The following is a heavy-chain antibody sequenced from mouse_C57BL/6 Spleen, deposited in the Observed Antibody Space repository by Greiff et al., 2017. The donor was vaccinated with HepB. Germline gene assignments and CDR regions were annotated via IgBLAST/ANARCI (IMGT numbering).Heavy chain of an antibody. V-gene: IGHV10-1*01. D-gene: IGHD2-3*01. Sequence: EVQGVESGGGLVQPKGSLKLSCAASGFSFNTYAMNWVRQAPGKGLEWVARIRSKSNNYATYYADSVKDRFTISRDDSESMLYLQMNNLKTEDTAMYYCVGGWGYYAMDYWGQGTSVTVSS. CDR3: VGGWGYYAMDY. J-gene: IGHJ4*01. CDR1: GFSFNTYA. CDR2: IRSKSNNYAT.